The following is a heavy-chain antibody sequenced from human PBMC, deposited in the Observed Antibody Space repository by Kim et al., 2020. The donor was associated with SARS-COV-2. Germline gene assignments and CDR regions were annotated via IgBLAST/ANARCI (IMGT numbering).Heavy chain of an antibody. CDR1: GGSISSSSYY. V-gene: IGHV4-39*01. CDR2: IYYSGST. Sequence: SETLSLTCTVSGGSISSSSYYWGWIRQPPGKGLEWIGSIYYSGSTYYNPSLKSRVTISVDTSKNQFSLKLSSVTAADTAVYYGARHVEGATGDAFDIWGQGTMVTVSS. D-gene: IGHD1-26*01. CDR3: ARHVEGATGDAFDI. J-gene: IGHJ3*02.